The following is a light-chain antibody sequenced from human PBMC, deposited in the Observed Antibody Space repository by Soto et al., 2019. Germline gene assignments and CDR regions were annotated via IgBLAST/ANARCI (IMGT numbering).Light chain of an antibody. V-gene: IGKV2-30*01. J-gene: IGKJ4*01. Sequence: DGMTQSRLSLSVTVGQPASISCSSSQSLVNSNGNAYLSWLQQRPGQSPRRLXYMVSNRDSGVPERFSGSRSATDFTLKITRVEDEDVGVYYRVQKPHWTFTFRGGTKVDI. CDR1: QSLVNSNGNAY. CDR2: MVS. CDR3: VQKPHWTFT.